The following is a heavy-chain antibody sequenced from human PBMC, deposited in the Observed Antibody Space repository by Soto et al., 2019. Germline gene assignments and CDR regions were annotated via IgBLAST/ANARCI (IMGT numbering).Heavy chain of an antibody. Sequence: SVKVSCKASGYTFTGYYIHWVREAPGQGLEGMGWINPQTGGTSYAQKFQGRVTLSRDTSINTAYLELSRLTFDDAAVYFCARERYQVISDGMDVWGQGTTVTSP. J-gene: IGHJ6*02. CDR2: INPQTGGT. CDR3: ARERYQVISDGMDV. D-gene: IGHD2-2*01. V-gene: IGHV1-2*02. CDR1: GYTFTGYY.